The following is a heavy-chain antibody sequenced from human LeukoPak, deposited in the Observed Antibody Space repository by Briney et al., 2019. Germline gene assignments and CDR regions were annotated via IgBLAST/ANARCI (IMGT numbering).Heavy chain of an antibody. V-gene: IGHV4-4*07. CDR2: IYSSGNA. CDR1: GGSISGYY. D-gene: IGHD3/OR15-3a*01. Sequence: SETLSLTCAVSGGSISGYYWTWVRRSAGKGLEWIGRIYSSGNANYNPSLKSRVTMSVDTSKNQFSLKLTSVTAADTAVYYCARDFLDGDNAFDIWGQGTMVTVSS. J-gene: IGHJ3*02. CDR3: ARDFLDGDNAFDI.